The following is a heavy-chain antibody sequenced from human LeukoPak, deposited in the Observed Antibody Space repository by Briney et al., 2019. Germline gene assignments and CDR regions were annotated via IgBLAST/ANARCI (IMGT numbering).Heavy chain of an antibody. D-gene: IGHD3-22*01. CDR1: GFTFSTYW. J-gene: IGHJ4*02. CDR2: IKEDGSER. CDR3: ARDSSGYQ. Sequence: GGSLRLSCAASGFTFSTYWMSWVRQAPGKGLEWVANIKEDGSERYYGDSVKGRFTISRDNAKNSLYLEMNSLRVEDTAVYYCARDSSGYQWGQGTLVTVSS. V-gene: IGHV3-7*01.